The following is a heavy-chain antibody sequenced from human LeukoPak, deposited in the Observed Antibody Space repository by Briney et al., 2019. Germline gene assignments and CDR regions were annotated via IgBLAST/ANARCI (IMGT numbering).Heavy chain of an antibody. Sequence: GGSLRLSCAVSGVNFSSYWMSWVRQAPGKGLEWVANIKQDGSEEYYVDSVKGRFTISTDNAKNSLYLQMNSLRAEDTAVCYCARDAYYDFWSGYPRYFDYWGQGTLVTVSS. J-gene: IGHJ4*02. D-gene: IGHD3-3*01. CDR3: ARDAYYDFWSGYPRYFDY. CDR2: IKQDGSEE. CDR1: GVNFSSYW. V-gene: IGHV3-7*01.